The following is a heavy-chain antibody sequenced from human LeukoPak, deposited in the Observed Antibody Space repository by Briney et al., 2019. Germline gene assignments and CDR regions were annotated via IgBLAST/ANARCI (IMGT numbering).Heavy chain of an antibody. CDR1: GFTFSSYG. Sequence: PGGSLRLSCAASGFTFSSYGMHWVRQAPGKGLEWVAFIRYDGSNKYYADSVKGRFTISRDNSKNTLYLQMNSLRAEDTAVYYCAREYKARGALDIWGQGTMVTVSS. D-gene: IGHD1-14*01. CDR3: AREYKARGALDI. J-gene: IGHJ3*02. CDR2: IRYDGSNK. V-gene: IGHV3-30*02.